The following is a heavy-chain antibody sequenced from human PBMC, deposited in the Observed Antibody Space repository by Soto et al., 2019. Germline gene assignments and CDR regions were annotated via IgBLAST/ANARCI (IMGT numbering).Heavy chain of an antibody. Sequence: PSETLSLTCTVSGGSISSGDYYWSWIRQPPGKGLEWIGYIYYSGSTYYNPSLKSRVTISVDTSKNQFSLKLSSVTAADTAVYYCARWEYDSSGYYYWGQGTLVTVSS. CDR2: IYYSGST. V-gene: IGHV4-30-4*01. CDR1: GGSISSGDYY. D-gene: IGHD3-22*01. CDR3: ARWEYDSSGYYY. J-gene: IGHJ4*02.